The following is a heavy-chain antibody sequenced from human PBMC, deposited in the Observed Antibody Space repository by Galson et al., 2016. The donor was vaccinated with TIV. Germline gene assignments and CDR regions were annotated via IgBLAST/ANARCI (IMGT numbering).Heavy chain of an antibody. J-gene: IGHJ6*02. V-gene: IGHV1-18*04. CDR2: ISGYSGNT. D-gene: IGHD3-22*01. CDR1: GYTFSKYG. CDR3: ARDRGSMTMILVVDYYYGMDV. Sequence: SVKVSCKASGYTFSKYGISWVRQAPGQGLEWMGWISGYSGNTNYAWKLKGRVSMTTDTSTGTAFMEVRSLTSDDTAVYYCARDRGSMTMILVVDYYYGMDVWGQGTTVTVSS.